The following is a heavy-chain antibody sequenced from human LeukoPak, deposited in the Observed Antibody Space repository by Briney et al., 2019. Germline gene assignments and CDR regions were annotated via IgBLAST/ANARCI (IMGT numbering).Heavy chain of an antibody. J-gene: IGHJ1*01. CDR1: GFTFSSHA. V-gene: IGHV3-30-3*01. CDR2: ISYEGSSQ. D-gene: IGHD2-21*02. CDR3: ARSEQTPYCGAACYSEYSQH. Sequence: QTGGSLRLSCAASGFTFSSHAMHWVRQAPGKGLEWVAVISYEGSSQVYADSVKGRYTISRDNSKNTLYLQMNNLRTEDTAVYYCARSEQTPYCGAACYSEYSQHWGQGSLVTVSS.